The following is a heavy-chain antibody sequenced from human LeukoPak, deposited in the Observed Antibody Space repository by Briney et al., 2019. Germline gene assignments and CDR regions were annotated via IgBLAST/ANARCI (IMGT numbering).Heavy chain of an antibody. CDR3: ARRHVEYSSSSDPYYFDY. CDR1: GGSISSYY. D-gene: IGHD6-6*01. V-gene: IGHV4-59*01. J-gene: IGHJ4*02. CDR2: IYYSGSI. Sequence: SETLSLTCTVSGGSISSYYWSWIRQPPGKGLEWIGYIYYSGSINYNPSLKSRVTISVDTSKNQFFLKLSSVTAADTAVYYCARRHVEYSSSSDPYYFDYWGQGTLVTVSS.